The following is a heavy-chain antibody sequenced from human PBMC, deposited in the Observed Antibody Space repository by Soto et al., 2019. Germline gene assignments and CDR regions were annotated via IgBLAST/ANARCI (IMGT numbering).Heavy chain of an antibody. V-gene: IGHV1-69*01. CDR1: GGTFSSYA. Sequence: QVQLVQSGAEVQKPGSSVTVSCKASGGTFSSYAISWVRQAPGQGLEWMGGIIPISGPANYAQKFQGRVTITADESTSTAYMELSSLRSEDTAVYYCARSQGSSTSLEIYYYYYYGMDVWGQGTTVTVSS. CDR3: ARSQGSSTSLEIYYYYYYGMDV. D-gene: IGHD2-2*01. J-gene: IGHJ6*02. CDR2: IIPISGPA.